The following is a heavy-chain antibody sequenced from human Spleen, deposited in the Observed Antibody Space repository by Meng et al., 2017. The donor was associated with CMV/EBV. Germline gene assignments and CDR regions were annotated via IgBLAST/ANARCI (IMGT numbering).Heavy chain of an antibody. CDR2: IYYSGST. J-gene: IGHJ4*02. D-gene: IGHD2-15*01. Sequence: GQLRGSGPGLGKPSQTLSLTCTVSGGSISSGDYYWSWIRQPPGKGLEWIGYIYYSGSTYYNPSLKSRVTISVDTSKNQFSLKLSSVTAADTAVYYCARDGGYHRAAGPYWGQGTLVTVSS. CDR3: ARDGGYHRAAGPY. V-gene: IGHV4-30-4*08. CDR1: GGSISSGDYY.